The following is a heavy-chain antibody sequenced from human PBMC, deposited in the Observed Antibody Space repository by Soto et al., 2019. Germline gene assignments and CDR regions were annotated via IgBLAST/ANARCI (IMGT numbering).Heavy chain of an antibody. CDR3: ARVKVSYSSSWTRYYFDY. V-gene: IGHV1-18*01. Sequence: GSVKVSCKASGYTSTSYGISWVRQAPGQGLEWMGWISAYNGNTNYAQKLQGRVTMTTDTSTSTAYMELRSLRSDDTAVYYCARVKVSYSSSWTRYYFDYWGQGTLVTVSS. D-gene: IGHD6-13*01. CDR2: ISAYNGNT. CDR1: GYTSTSYG. J-gene: IGHJ4*02.